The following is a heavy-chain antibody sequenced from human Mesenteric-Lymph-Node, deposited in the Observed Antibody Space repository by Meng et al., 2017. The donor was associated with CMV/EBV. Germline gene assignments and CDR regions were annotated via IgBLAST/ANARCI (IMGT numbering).Heavy chain of an antibody. CDR1: GFTFSSYA. Sequence: SGFTFSSYAMHWGRQAPGKGLEWVAVISYDGSNKYYADSVKGRFTISRDNSKNTLYLQMNSLRAEDTAVYYCASSCSGGSCYSFDYWGQGTLVTVSS. CDR2: ISYDGSNK. D-gene: IGHD2-15*01. CDR3: ASSCSGGSCYSFDY. V-gene: IGHV3-30-3*01. J-gene: IGHJ4*02.